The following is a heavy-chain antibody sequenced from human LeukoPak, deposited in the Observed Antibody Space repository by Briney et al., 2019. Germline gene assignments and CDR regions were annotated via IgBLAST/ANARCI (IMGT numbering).Heavy chain of an antibody. D-gene: IGHD2-21*02. CDR3: ARRGAYCGGDCYSASWFDP. V-gene: IGHV4-34*01. Sequence: SETLSLTCAVYGGSFSGYYWSWIRQPPGKGLEWIGEINHSGSTNYNPSLKSRVTISVATSKNQFSLKLSSVTAADTAVYYCARRGAYCGGDCYSASWFDPWGQGTLVTVSS. CDR1: GGSFSGYY. CDR2: INHSGST. J-gene: IGHJ5*02.